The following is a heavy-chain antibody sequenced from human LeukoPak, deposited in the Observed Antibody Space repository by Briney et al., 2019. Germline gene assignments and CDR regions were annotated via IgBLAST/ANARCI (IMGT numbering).Heavy chain of an antibody. D-gene: IGHD6-19*01. Sequence: GGSLRLSCAACGFTFSSYGMHWVRQAQGKGLEWMAVISYDGSNKYYADSVKGRFTISRDNSKNTLYLQMNSLRAEDTAVYYCAKVQWLVLSGWFDPWGQGTLVTVSS. CDR1: GFTFSSYG. CDR2: ISYDGSNK. CDR3: AKVQWLVLSGWFDP. V-gene: IGHV3-30*18. J-gene: IGHJ5*02.